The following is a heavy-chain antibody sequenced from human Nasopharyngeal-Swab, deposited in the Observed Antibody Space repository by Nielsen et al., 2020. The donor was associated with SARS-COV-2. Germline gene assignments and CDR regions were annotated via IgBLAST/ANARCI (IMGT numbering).Heavy chain of an antibody. J-gene: IGHJ4*02. V-gene: IGHV3-23*01. D-gene: IGHD1-14*01. CDR2: ISRTYST. Sequence: GGSLRLSCAASGFPFRNYYMTWVRQAPGKGLEWVSAISRTYSTYYADSVRGRFTVSRDNSKNTLYLQMSSLRAEDTAVYYCAKGTGMTYRAIDYWGQGTLVTASS. CDR1: GFPFRNYY. CDR3: AKGTGMTYRAIDY.